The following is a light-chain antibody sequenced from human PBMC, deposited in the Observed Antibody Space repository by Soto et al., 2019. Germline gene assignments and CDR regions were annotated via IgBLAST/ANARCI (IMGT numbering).Light chain of an antibody. V-gene: IGKV4-1*01. J-gene: IGKJ1*01. CDR3: QQYYTTPWT. CDR1: QSIFYSSNNKIY. Sequence: DIVMTQSPDSLAVSLGERATINCKSSQSIFYSSNNKIYLAWYQQKPGQPPKLLIYWASTRESGVPDRFSGSGSGTDFTLTISSLQAADVAVYYCQQYYTTPWTFGQGTKVEIK. CDR2: WAS.